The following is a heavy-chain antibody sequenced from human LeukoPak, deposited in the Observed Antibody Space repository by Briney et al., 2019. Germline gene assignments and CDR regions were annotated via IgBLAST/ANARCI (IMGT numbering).Heavy chain of an antibody. CDR2: IYYSGTT. J-gene: IGHJ4*02. Sequence: PSETLSLTCTVSGDSVSSDSYYWSWIRQPPGKGLEWIGYIYYSGTTKQNPSLKSRVTLSVDTSKNQLYLKLNSVTAADTAVYYCAVSYGRTDFDYWGQGTLVTVSS. V-gene: IGHV4-61*01. CDR3: AVSYGRTDFDY. D-gene: IGHD5-18*01. CDR1: GDSVSSDSYY.